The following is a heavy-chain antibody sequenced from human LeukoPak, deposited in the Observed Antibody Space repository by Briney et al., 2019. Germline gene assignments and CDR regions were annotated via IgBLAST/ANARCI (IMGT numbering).Heavy chain of an antibody. D-gene: IGHD5-12*01. J-gene: IGHJ4*02. Sequence: SETLSLTCTVSGGSISSYYWSWIRQPPGKGLERIGYIYYSGSTNYNPSLKSRVTISVDTSKNQFSLKLSSVTAADTAVYYCARQGSGYDFDYWGQGTLVTVSS. V-gene: IGHV4-59*08. CDR2: IYYSGST. CDR3: ARQGSGYDFDY. CDR1: GGSISSYY.